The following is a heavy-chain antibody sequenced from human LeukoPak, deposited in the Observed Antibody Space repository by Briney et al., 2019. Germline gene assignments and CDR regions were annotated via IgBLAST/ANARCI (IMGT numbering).Heavy chain of an antibody. CDR3: ARDGLYDYVWGSYRYGAFDI. CDR1: GYSISSGYY. D-gene: IGHD3-16*02. J-gene: IGHJ3*02. Sequence: PSETLSLTCTVSGYSISSGYYWGWIRQPPGKGLEWIGSIYHSGSTYYNPSLKSRVTISVDTSKNQFSLKLSSVTAADTAVYYCARDGLYDYVWGSYRYGAFDIWGQGTMVTVSS. CDR2: IYHSGST. V-gene: IGHV4-38-2*02.